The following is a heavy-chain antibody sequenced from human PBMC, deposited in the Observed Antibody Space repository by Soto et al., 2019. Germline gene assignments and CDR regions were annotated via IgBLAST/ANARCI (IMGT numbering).Heavy chain of an antibody. V-gene: IGHV3-30-3*01. Sequence: GGSLRLSCAASGFTFSSYAMHWVRQAPGKGLEWVAVISYDGSNKYYADSVKGLFTISRDNSKNTLYLQMNSLRAEDTAVYYCARDTLDLAVAPFDPWGQGTLVTVSS. J-gene: IGHJ5*02. CDR1: GFTFSSYA. CDR2: ISYDGSNK. CDR3: ARDTLDLAVAPFDP. D-gene: IGHD6-19*01.